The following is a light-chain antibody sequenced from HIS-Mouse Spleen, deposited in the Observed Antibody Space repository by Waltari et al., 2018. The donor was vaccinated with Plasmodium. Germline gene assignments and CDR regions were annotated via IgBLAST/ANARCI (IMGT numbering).Light chain of an antibody. J-gene: IGLJ2*01. CDR1: SSNIGNNY. V-gene: IGLV1-51*01. CDR3: GTWDSSLSAGVV. Sequence: QSVLTQPPSVSAAPGQKVTISCSGSSSNIGNNYVSWYQQLPGTAPKLLIYDNNNRPSGIPARFSGSKSCTSATLGITGLQTGDEADYYCGTWDSSLSAGVVFGGGTKLTVL. CDR2: DNN.